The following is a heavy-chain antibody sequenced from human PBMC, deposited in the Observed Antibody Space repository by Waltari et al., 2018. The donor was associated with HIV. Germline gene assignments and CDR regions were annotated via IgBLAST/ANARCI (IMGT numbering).Heavy chain of an antibody. Sequence: QVQLVQSGAEVKKPGASVKVSCKASGYTFTSYYMHWVRQAPGQVLEWMVIINPSGGSITYAQKFQGRVTMTRDTSTRTVYMEVSSLRSEDTAVYYCARGSHCSSTSCYPHYYYGMDVWGQGTTVTVS. CDR2: INPSGGSI. V-gene: IGHV1-46*01. CDR3: ARGSHCSSTSCYPHYYYGMDV. CDR1: GYTFTSYY. D-gene: IGHD2-2*01. J-gene: IGHJ6*02.